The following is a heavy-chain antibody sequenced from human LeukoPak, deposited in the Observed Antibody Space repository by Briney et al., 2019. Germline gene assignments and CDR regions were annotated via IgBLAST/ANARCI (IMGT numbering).Heavy chain of an antibody. CDR1: GFTFSTYS. CDR3: ARGFHYGLDV. J-gene: IGHJ6*02. Sequence: GGSLRLSYAASGFTFSTYSMNWVRQAPGKGLDWVSYISTSSSTIYYADSVKGRFTISRDNAKNSLSLEMNSLRAEDTAVYYCARGFHYGLDVWGQGTLVTVSS. CDR2: ISTSSSTI. V-gene: IGHV3-48*04. D-gene: IGHD3-10*01.